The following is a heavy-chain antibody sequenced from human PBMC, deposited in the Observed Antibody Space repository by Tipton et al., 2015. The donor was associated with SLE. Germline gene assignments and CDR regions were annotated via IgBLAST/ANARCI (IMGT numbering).Heavy chain of an antibody. CDR2: IYSSGST. D-gene: IGHD3-10*01. CDR3: ARDRRLEGTMVRGVVAFDI. J-gene: IGHJ3*02. V-gene: IGHV4-4*08. Sequence: TLSLTCNVSGQSIRSSYWSWIRQPPGKGLEWIGYIYSSGSTNSNPSLKSRVTISVDTSKNQFSLKLNSVTAADTAVYFCARDRRLEGTMVRGVVAFDIWGQGTMVTVSS. CDR1: GQSIRSSY.